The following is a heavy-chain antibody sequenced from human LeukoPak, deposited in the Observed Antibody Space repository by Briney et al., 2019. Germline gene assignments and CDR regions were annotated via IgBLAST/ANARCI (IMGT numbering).Heavy chain of an antibody. CDR1: GGSFSGYY. D-gene: IGHD3-22*01. Sequence: SETLSLTCAVYGGSFSGYYWSWIRQPPGKGLEWIGEINHSGSTNYNPSLKSRVTISVDTSKNQFSQKLSSVTAADTAVYYCARERHYDSSGYYYGYYYYMDVWGKGTTVTVSS. J-gene: IGHJ6*03. CDR3: ARERHYDSSGYYYGYYYYMDV. CDR2: INHSGST. V-gene: IGHV4-34*01.